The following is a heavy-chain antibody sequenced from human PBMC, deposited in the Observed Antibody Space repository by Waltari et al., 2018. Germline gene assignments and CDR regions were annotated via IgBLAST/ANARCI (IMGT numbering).Heavy chain of an antibody. V-gene: IGHV4-59*01. CDR3: ARAALDVVPAAMGRFGAFDI. CDR2: IYYSGST. Sequence: QVQLQESGPGLVKPSETLSLTCTVSGGSISSYYWSWIRQPPGKGLEWIGYIYYSGSTNYNPSLKSRVTISVDTSKNQFSLKLSSVTAADTAVYYCARAALDVVPAAMGRFGAFDIWGQGTMVTVSS. J-gene: IGHJ3*02. D-gene: IGHD2-2*01. CDR1: GGSISSYY.